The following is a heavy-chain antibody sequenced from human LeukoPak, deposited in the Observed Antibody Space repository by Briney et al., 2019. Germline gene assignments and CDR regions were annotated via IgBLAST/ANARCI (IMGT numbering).Heavy chain of an antibody. CDR2: INSDGSAT. Sequence: GSLRLSCAASGFTFSSYWMSWVRQAPGKGLMWVSQINSDGSATSCADPVKGRCTISRDNAKNMLYLEMNSLRAEDTAVYYCARAVVVVAATDYGMDVWGQGTTVTVSS. V-gene: IGHV3-74*01. CDR1: GFTFSSYW. CDR3: ARAVVVVAATDYGMDV. D-gene: IGHD2-15*01. J-gene: IGHJ6*02.